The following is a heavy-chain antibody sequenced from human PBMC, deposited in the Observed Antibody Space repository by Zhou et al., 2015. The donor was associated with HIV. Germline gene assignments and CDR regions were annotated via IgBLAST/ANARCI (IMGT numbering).Heavy chain of an antibody. Sequence: EVQLVESGGGLVKPGGSLRLSCTASGFTFSSYSMNWVRQAPGKGLEWVSSISSSSSYIYYADSVKGRFTISRDNAKNSLYLQMNSLRAEDTAVYYCARDHGYSYGYFDYWGQGTLVTVSS. CDR2: ISSSSSYI. D-gene: IGHD5-18*01. CDR1: GFTFSSYS. CDR3: ARDHGYSYGYFDY. J-gene: IGHJ4*02. V-gene: IGHV3-21*01.